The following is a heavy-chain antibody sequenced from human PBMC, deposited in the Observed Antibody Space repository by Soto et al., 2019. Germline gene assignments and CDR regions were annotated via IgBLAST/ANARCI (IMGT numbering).Heavy chain of an antibody. CDR2: IGTAGDT. V-gene: IGHV3-13*01. CDR3: ARDNSGSGFDY. Sequence: PGGSLRLSCAASGFTFSSYDMHWVRQATGKGLEWVSAIGTAGDTYYPGSVKGRFTISRENAKNSLYLQMNSLRAGDTAVYYCARDNSGSGFDYWGQGTLVTVSS. CDR1: GFTFSSYD. D-gene: IGHD5-12*01. J-gene: IGHJ4*02.